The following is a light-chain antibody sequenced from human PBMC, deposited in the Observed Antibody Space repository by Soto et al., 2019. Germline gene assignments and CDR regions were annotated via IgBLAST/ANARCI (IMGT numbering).Light chain of an antibody. CDR3: GSCDDRLDGNYV. CDR2: DND. J-gene: IGLJ1*01. CDR1: SSNIGDNY. V-gene: IGLV1-51*01. Sequence: QSVLTQPPSVSAAPGQQVTISCSGSSSNIGDNYVSWYQHLPGTAPKLVVYDNDRRPSGIPGRFSGSNSGTSATLVITGLQTGDEADYYCGSCDDRLDGNYVFGTGTKVTVL.